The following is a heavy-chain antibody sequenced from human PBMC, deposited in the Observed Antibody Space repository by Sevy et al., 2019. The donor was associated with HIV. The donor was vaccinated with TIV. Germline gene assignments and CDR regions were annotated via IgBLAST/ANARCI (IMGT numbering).Heavy chain of an antibody. CDR1: GYTFTGYY. CDR3: ARARHSSGSLEGDFDY. J-gene: IGHJ4*02. D-gene: IGHD6-19*01. Sequence: ATVKVSCKASGYTFTGYYMHWVRQAPRQGLERMGWINPNSRGTNYAQKFQGRVTMTRDTSISTAYMELGRLRSDDTAVYYCARARHSSGSLEGDFDYWGQGTLVTVSS. V-gene: IGHV1-2*02. CDR2: INPNSRGT.